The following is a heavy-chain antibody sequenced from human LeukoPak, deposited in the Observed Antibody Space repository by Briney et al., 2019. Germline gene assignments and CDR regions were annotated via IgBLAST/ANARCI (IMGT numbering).Heavy chain of an antibody. V-gene: IGHV4-61*02. D-gene: IGHD2-2*02. J-gene: IGHJ5*02. CDR1: GGSISSGSYY. CDR2: IYTSGST. Sequence: SQTLFLTCTVSGGSISSGSYYWSWIRQPAGKGLEWIGRIYTSGSTNYNPFLKSRVTISVDTSKNQFSLKLSSVTAADTAVYYCAIQGGCSSTSCYNGGFWFDPWGQGTLVTVSS. CDR3: AIQGGCSSTSCYNGGFWFDP.